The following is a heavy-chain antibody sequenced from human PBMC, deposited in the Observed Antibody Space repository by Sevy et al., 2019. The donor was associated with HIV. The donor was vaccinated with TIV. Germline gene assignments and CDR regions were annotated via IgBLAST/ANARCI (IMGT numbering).Heavy chain of an antibody. J-gene: IGHJ3*01. CDR2: ISSRSSFT. Sequence: GESLKISCVGSGFTFGDYYISWIRQAPGKGLECVAYISSRSSFTNYTDSVRGRFTISRDNAKNEVFLQMNSLRAEDTGVNYCARGAYDVWGQGTTVTVSS. CDR1: GFTFGDYY. V-gene: IGHV3-11*06. CDR3: ARGAYDV.